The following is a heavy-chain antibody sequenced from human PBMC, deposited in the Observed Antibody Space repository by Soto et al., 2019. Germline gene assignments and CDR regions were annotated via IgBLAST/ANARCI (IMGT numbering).Heavy chain of an antibody. D-gene: IGHD3-9*01. CDR1: VFTFSSYW. V-gene: IGHV3-74*01. CDR2: INSDGSST. Sequence: GGPLRLSCAASVFTFSSYWMHWVRQAPGKGLVWVSRINSDGSSTSYADSVKGRFTISRDNAKNTLYLQMNSLRAEDTAVYYCARGLRYFAPGFLWGQGTLVTVSS. J-gene: IGHJ4*02. CDR3: ARGLRYFAPGFL.